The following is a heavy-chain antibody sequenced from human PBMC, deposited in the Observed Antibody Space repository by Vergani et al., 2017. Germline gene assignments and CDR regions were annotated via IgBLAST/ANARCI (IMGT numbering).Heavy chain of an antibody. Sequence: QVQLVQSGAEVKKPGSSVKVSCTASGGTFSSYAISWVRQAPGQGLEWMGGIIPIFGTANYAQKFQGRVTITADESTSTAYMELSSLRSEDTAVYYCARDRELGYGDPDAFDIWGQGTMVTVSS. J-gene: IGHJ3*02. CDR2: IIPIFGTA. D-gene: IGHD4-17*01. CDR3: ARDRELGYGDPDAFDI. CDR1: GGTFSSYA. V-gene: IGHV1-69*12.